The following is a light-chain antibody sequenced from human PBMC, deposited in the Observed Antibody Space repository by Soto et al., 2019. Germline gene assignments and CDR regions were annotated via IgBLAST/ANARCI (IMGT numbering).Light chain of an antibody. CDR3: QSYDSSLSAGV. Sequence: QSVLTQPPSVSGAPGQRVTISCTGSSSNIGADFDVHWYLHLPGTAPKLLIYGNNNRPSGVPDRFSGSKSGTSASLAITGLQVEDEADYYCQSYDSSLSAGVFGGGTQLTVL. CDR1: SSNIGADFD. CDR2: GNN. J-gene: IGLJ2*01. V-gene: IGLV1-40*01.